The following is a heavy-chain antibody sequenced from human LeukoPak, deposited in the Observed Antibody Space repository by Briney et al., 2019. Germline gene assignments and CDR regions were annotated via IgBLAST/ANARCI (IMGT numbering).Heavy chain of an antibody. V-gene: IGHV3-30*18. CDR3: AKASSGWYWDYFDY. CDR1: GFTFSSYG. J-gene: IGHJ4*02. D-gene: IGHD6-19*01. CDR2: ISYDGSNK. Sequence: PGGSLRLSCAASGFTFSSYGMHWVRQAPGKGLEWVAVISYDGSNKYYADSVKGRFTISRDNSKNTLYLQMNSLRAEDTAVYYCAKASSGWYWDYFDYWGQGTLVTVSS.